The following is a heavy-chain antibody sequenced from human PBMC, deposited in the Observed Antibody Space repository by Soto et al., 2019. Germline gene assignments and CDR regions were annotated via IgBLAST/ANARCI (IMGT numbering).Heavy chain of an antibody. Sequence: PSDTLSLTCAVYGGSFSGYYWSWIRQPPGKGLEWMGEINHSESTNYNPALKSRATISVDTSKNQFSLKLTSVTAGDTAVYYCERGAGQSENDYRRQGTLVTVS. CDR2: INHSEST. J-gene: IGHJ4*02. D-gene: IGHD6-13*01. V-gene: IGHV4-34*01. CDR1: GGSFSGYY. CDR3: ERGAGQSENDY.